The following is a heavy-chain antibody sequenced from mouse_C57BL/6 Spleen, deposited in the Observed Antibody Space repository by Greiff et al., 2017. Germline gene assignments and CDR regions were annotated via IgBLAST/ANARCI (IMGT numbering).Heavy chain of an antibody. J-gene: IGHJ3*01. D-gene: IGHD2-4*01. CDR2: FYPGSGII. Sequence: VQLQQSGAELVKPGASVKLSCKASGSTFTAYTIHWVKQRSGQGLAWIGGFYPGSGIITYNEKFKDKAPLTADKSSSTGYMEISRLRSEDAAVYVCARQEERDYDGWFAYWGQGTRVTVSA. V-gene: IGHV1-62-2*01. CDR1: GSTFTAYT. CDR3: ARQEERDYDGWFAY.